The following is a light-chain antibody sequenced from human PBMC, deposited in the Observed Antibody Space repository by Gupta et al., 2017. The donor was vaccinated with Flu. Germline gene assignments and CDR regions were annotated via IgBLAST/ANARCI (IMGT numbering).Light chain of an antibody. CDR3: QTWGTGIRV. J-gene: IGLJ2*01. CDR2: VDSDGSH. Sequence: SGHSSYAIAWHQQQPEKGPRYLMKVDSDGSHNKGDGIPDRFSGSSSGAERYLIISSLQSGDEADYYCQTWGTGIRVFGGGTKLTVL. CDR1: SGHSSYA. V-gene: IGLV4-69*01.